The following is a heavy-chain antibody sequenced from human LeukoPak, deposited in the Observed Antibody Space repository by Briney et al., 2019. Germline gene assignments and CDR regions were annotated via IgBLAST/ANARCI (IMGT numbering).Heavy chain of an antibody. CDR1: GLTVSSNY. J-gene: IGHJ6*03. CDR3: ASGSGSYRTPYYCMDV. CDR2: IYSGGST. V-gene: IGHV3-53*01. Sequence: PGGSLRLSCVASGLTVSSNYMSWVRQAPGKGLEWVSVIYSGGSTYYADSVKGRFTISRDNSKNTLYLQMNSLRAEDTAVYYCASGSGSYRTPYYCMDVWGTGTTVTVSS. D-gene: IGHD3-10*01.